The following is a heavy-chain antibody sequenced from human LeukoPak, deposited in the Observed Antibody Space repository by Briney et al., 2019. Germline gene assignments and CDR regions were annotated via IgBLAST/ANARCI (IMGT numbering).Heavy chain of an antibody. CDR2: VYYTGSA. J-gene: IGHJ5*02. Sequence: GSLRLSCTDSGFSFSSPGMNWVRQAPGKGLEWIGSVYYTGSAYYNPSLKSRVTISVDTSKNQFSLKLISVTAADTARYYCARITRFLEYFDPWGQGTLVTVSS. CDR1: GFSFSSPGMN. D-gene: IGHD3-3*01. CDR3: ARITRFLEYFDP. V-gene: IGHV4-38-2*02.